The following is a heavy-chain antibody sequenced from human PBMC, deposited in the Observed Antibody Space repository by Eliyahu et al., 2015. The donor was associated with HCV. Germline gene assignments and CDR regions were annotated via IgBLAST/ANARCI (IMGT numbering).Heavy chain of an antibody. Sequence: EVQLVESGGSLVQPGGSLRLSCAGSGFTFNEHAMHWVRQAPGKGLEWVPGLLWNNDRIGYAELVKGRFTMSRDSGKSSVYLLMNSLRPEDTALYFCTKDITPGGADVWGQGTTVTVSS. D-gene: IGHD2-21*01. V-gene: IGHV3-9*01. J-gene: IGHJ6*02. CDR1: GFTFNEHA. CDR3: TKDITPGGADV. CDR2: LLWNNDRI.